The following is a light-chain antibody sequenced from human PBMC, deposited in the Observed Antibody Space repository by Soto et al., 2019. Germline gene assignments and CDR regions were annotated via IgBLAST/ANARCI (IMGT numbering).Light chain of an antibody. V-gene: IGKV3-11*01. CDR1: QSVSTF. J-gene: IGKJ4*01. CDR3: QQRSNWPLT. Sequence: EIVLTQSPATLSLSPGERATLSCRADQSVSTFLAWYQQKPGQAPRLLIYDASKRATGIPTRFSGSGSGTDFTLTISSLEPEDVAVYYCQQRSNWPLTFGGGTKVEIK. CDR2: DAS.